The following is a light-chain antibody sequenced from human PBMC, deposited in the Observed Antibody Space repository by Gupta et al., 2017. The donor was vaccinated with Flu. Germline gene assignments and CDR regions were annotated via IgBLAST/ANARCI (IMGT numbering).Light chain of an antibody. Sequence: ELLMTQSPATLSVSPGGRATISCRAGQNIFNNLVWDQQKPGQAPRLLIYGASTRAAGISARFSGSGSGTGFTLTINNLQPEDFAIYYCQQYNNWPSTFGQGTQVEIK. CDR1: QNIFNN. V-gene: IGKV3-15*01. CDR3: QQYNNWPST. J-gene: IGKJ1*01. CDR2: GAS.